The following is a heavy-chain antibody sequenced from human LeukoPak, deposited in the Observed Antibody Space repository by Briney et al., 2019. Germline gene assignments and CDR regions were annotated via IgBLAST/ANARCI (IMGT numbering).Heavy chain of an antibody. D-gene: IGHD3-22*01. CDR3: ASDLDSSGYYSLDV. V-gene: IGHV1-69*01. Sequence: SVKVSCQASGGTFSSYAISWVRQAPGPRLGRMGGIIPIFGTSNYPQKVQGRVTIPADESTRTAYMELSSLRSADTAVYFCASDLDSSGYYSLDVWGQGTTVTVSS. CDR2: IIPIFGTS. J-gene: IGHJ6*02. CDR1: GGTFSSYA.